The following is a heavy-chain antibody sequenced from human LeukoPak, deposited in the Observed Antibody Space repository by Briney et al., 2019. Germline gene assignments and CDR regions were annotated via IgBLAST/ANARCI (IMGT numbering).Heavy chain of an antibody. J-gene: IGHJ4*02. CDR1: EFTFSNYW. Sequence: TGGSLRLSCAASEFTFSNYWMSWVRQAPEKGLERVAHTNQDGSKNYYVDSVRGRFTISRDNAKNSLYLQMNSLRAEDTAVYYCATTVAGYPDDYFDYWGQGTLVTVSS. CDR2: TNQDGSKN. V-gene: IGHV3-7*01. D-gene: IGHD6-19*01. CDR3: ATTVAGYPDDYFDY.